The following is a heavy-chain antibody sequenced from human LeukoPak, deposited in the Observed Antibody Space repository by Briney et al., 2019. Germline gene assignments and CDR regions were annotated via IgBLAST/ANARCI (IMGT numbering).Heavy chain of an antibody. Sequence: PSETLSLTCTVSGGSMNNRDYYWSWIRQPPGKGLEWIGYIYYSGSTYYNPSLKSRVTISEDTPKNQFYLKLTPATAADTAVYYCARHAVTHYYFDYWGQGTLVTVSS. CDR1: GGSMNNRDYY. D-gene: IGHD4-23*01. J-gene: IGHJ4*02. CDR2: IYYSGST. V-gene: IGHV4-30-4*01. CDR3: ARHAVTHYYFDY.